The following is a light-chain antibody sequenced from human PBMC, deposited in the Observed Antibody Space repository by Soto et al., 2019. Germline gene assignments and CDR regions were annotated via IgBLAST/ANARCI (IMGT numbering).Light chain of an antibody. CDR3: QQYYSYWT. Sequence: DIQMTQSPSTLSASVGDRVTITCRASQGISSWLAWYQHKPAKAPKLLIHKASSLESGVPSRFSGSGSGTEFTHHISSMQPDDFAPYYCQQYYSYWTFGQGTKVEI. CDR1: QGISSW. J-gene: IGKJ1*01. V-gene: IGKV1-5*03. CDR2: KAS.